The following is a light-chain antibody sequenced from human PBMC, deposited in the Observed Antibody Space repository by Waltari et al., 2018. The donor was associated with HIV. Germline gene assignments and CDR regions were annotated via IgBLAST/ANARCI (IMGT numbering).Light chain of an antibody. V-gene: IGLV3-21*04. Sequence: SYVLTQPPSVSVAPGKTARITWGGHHIGRNSVDWYQQRPGKAPKLVIYYDGDRPSGIPERFSGSNSGNTATLTISRVEAGDEADYYCQVRDSRSDPVVFGGGTKLTAL. J-gene: IGLJ2*01. CDR2: YDG. CDR1: HIGRNS. CDR3: QVRDSRSDPVV.